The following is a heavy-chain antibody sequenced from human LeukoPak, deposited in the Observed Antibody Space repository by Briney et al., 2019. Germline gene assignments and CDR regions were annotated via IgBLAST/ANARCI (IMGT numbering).Heavy chain of an antibody. CDR2: ISSSSSYI. Sequence: GGSLRLSCAASGFTFSSYSMNWVRQAPGKGLEWVSSISSSSSYIYYADSVMGRFTISRDNAKNSLYLQMNSLRAEDTAVYYCARRIAVAGTEAFDIWGQGTMVTVSS. V-gene: IGHV3-21*01. D-gene: IGHD6-19*01. CDR3: ARRIAVAGTEAFDI. CDR1: GFTFSSYS. J-gene: IGHJ3*02.